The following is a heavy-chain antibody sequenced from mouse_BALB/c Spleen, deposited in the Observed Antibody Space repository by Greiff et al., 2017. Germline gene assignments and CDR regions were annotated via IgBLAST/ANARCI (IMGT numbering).Heavy chain of an antibody. D-gene: IGHD2-3*01. V-gene: IGHV5-6*01. CDR2: ISSGGSYT. J-gene: IGHJ3*01. Sequence: EVKLMESGGDLVKPGGSLKLSCAASGFTFSSYGMSWVRQTPDKRLEWVATISSGGSYTYYPDSVKGRFTISRDNAKNTLYLQMSSLKSEDTAMYYCARQGDGYWFAYGGQGTLVTVSA. CDR3: ARQGDGYWFAY. CDR1: GFTFSSYG.